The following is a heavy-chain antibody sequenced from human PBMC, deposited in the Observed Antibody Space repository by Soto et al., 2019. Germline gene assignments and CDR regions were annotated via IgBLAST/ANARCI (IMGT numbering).Heavy chain of an antibody. CDR2: IYSSGNA. Sequence: SETLSLTCSVSLDSISNSYWTWIRQPAGKGLEWIGHIYSSGNANYNPSLKSRVTMSLDTSKNQFSLSLKSVTAADTAIYYCAKGRGFYSDNYFDPWGQGTQV. D-gene: IGHD3-22*01. V-gene: IGHV4-4*07. CDR1: LDSISNSY. J-gene: IGHJ5*02. CDR3: AKGRGFYSDNYFDP.